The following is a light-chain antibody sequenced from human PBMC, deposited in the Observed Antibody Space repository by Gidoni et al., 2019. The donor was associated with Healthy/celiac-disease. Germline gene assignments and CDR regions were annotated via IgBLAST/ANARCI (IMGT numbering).Light chain of an antibody. CDR2: DAS. Sequence: DIQMTQSPSTLPASVGDRVTITCRASQSISSWLAWYQQKPGKAPKLLIYDASSLESGVPSRFSGSGSGTEFTLTISSLQPDDFATYYCQQYNSYPGTFXXXTKVEIK. V-gene: IGKV1-5*01. CDR1: QSISSW. CDR3: QQYNSYPGT. J-gene: IGKJ1*01.